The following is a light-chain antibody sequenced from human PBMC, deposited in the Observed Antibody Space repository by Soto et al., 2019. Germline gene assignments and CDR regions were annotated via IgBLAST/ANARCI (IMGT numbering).Light chain of an antibody. CDR1: QSVSSY. Sequence: ELVMTQSPATLSVSPGERATLSCRASQSVSSYLAWYQQKPGQAPRFLIYATSNRATGIPARFSGSGSGTDFTLTISSLEPEDFAVYYCQQRSNWPITFGQGTRLEIK. CDR2: ATS. J-gene: IGKJ5*01. V-gene: IGKV3-11*01. CDR3: QQRSNWPIT.